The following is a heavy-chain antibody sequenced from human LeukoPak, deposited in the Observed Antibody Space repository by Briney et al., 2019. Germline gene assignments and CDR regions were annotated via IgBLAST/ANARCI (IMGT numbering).Heavy chain of an antibody. D-gene: IGHD6-13*01. V-gene: IGHV4-34*01. CDR3: ARVPSSSWYKLFDY. Sequence: SETLSLTCAVYGGSFSGYYWSWIRQPPGKGLEWIGEINHSGSTNYNPSFKSRVTISVDTSKNQFSLKLSSVTAADTAVYYCARVPSSSWYKLFDYWGQGTLVTVSS. CDR1: GGSFSGYY. CDR2: INHSGST. J-gene: IGHJ4*02.